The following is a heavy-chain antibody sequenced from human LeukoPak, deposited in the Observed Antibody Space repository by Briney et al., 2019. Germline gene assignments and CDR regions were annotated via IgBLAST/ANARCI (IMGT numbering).Heavy chain of an antibody. V-gene: IGHV1-18*01. CDR3: ASARDPGEWEPFLII. CDR1: GYTFTSYG. CDR2: ISAYNGNT. D-gene: IGHD1-26*01. Sequence: GASVKVSCKASGYTFTSYGISWVRQAPGQGLEWMGWISAYNGNTNYAQKLQGRVTMTTDTSTSTAYMELRSLRSDDTAVYYCASARDPGEWEPFLIIWGQGTMVTVSS. J-gene: IGHJ3*02.